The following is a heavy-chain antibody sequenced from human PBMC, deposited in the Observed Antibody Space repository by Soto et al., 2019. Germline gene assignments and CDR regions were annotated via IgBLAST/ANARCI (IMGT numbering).Heavy chain of an antibody. Sequence: QVQLVQSGTEVKKPGSSVKVSCKASGGTFTSYAISWVRQAPGQGLEWMGGIIPISGTGYYAQKFQGRVTITVDESTSTAYMELSSLRTEDTAFNSCARVRAAAGTEWFDPWGQGPMVTVSS. CDR3: ARVRAAAGTEWFDP. D-gene: IGHD6-13*01. J-gene: IGHJ5*02. CDR1: GGTFTSYA. CDR2: IIPISGTG. V-gene: IGHV1-69*01.